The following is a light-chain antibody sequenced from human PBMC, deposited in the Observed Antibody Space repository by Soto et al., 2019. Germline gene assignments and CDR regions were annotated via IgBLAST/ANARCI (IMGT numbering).Light chain of an antibody. J-gene: IGKJ2*01. CDR2: DTS. V-gene: IGKV1-33*01. Sequence: DIQMTQSPFSLSASVGDRVSISCQANQDTNNYLNWYHQKPGKAPRLVIYDTSTLEIGVPSRFCGSRSGTEFTLTISGLLPEDVGTLYCQQYNEVPYTFGQRTKVEMK. CDR1: QDTNNY. CDR3: QQYNEVPYT.